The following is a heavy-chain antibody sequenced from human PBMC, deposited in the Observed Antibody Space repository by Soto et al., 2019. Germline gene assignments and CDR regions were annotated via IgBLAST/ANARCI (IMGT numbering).Heavy chain of an antibody. CDR2: IHYSGST. D-gene: IGHD6-19*01. Sequence: SETLSLTCTVSDGSISSYYWGWIRQPPGKGLEWVGQIHYSGSTNYNPSLKSRVTISVDTSKNQFSLNLRSVTAADTALYFCARGTGGWYFDYWGQGILVTVSS. J-gene: IGHJ4*02. CDR1: DGSISSYY. V-gene: IGHV4-59*01. CDR3: ARGTGGWYFDY.